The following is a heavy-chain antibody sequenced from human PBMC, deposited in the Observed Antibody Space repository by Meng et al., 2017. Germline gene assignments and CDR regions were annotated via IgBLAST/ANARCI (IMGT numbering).Heavy chain of an antibody. CDR2: INPNGGGT. D-gene: IGHD5-12*01. CDR1: GYTFTGYY. Sequence: QVQLVQAGAEVEKPGASVKGYCKASGYTFTGYYMHWVRQAPGQGLEWMGRINPNGGGTNYAQKFQGRVTMTRDTSISTAYMELSRLISDDTAVYYCARDSATGDFWGQGTLVTVSS. V-gene: IGHV1-2*06. J-gene: IGHJ4*02. CDR3: ARDSATGDF.